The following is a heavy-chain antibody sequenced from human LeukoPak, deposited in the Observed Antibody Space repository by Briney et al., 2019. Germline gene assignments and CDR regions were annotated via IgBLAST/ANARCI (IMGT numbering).Heavy chain of an antibody. CDR1: GGSITSGSYY. D-gene: IGHD4-17*01. Sequence: SETLSLTCTVSGGSITSGSYYWSWIRQPAGKGLEWIGRISTSGSTNKKPSLRSRVTMSVDTSKNQFSLKLSSVTAADTAVYYCARVGTVTTGNWFDPWGQGTLVTVSS. CDR2: ISTSGST. CDR3: ARVGTVTTGNWFDP. J-gene: IGHJ5*02. V-gene: IGHV4-61*02.